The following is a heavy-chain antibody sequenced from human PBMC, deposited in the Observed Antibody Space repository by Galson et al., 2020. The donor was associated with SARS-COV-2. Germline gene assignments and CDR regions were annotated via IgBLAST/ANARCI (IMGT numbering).Heavy chain of an antibody. CDR2: IIPIFGTA. CDR3: AREVGLIYYGLGSYYSPFDY. V-gene: IGHV1-69*15. D-gene: IGHD3-10*01. CDR1: GGTFSSYA. J-gene: IGHJ4*02. Sequence: KISCKASGGTFSSYAISWVRQAPGQGLEWMGRIIPIFGTANYAQKFQGRVTITADESTSTAYMELSSLRSEDTAVYYCAREVGLIYYGLGSYYSPFDYWGQGTLVTVSS.